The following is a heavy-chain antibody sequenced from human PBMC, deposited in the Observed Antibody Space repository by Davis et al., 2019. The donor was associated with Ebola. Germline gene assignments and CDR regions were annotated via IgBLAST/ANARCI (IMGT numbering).Heavy chain of an antibody. Sequence: SETLSLTCTVSGGSISSSSYYWGWIRQPPGKGLEWIGEIYHSGSTNYNPSLKSRVTISVDTSKNQFSLKLSSVTAADTAVYYCARSLAATLYYYYGMDVWGQGTTVTVSS. CDR1: GGSISSSSYY. CDR3: ARSLAATLYYYYGMDV. J-gene: IGHJ6*02. CDR2: IYHSGST. D-gene: IGHD2-15*01. V-gene: IGHV4-39*01.